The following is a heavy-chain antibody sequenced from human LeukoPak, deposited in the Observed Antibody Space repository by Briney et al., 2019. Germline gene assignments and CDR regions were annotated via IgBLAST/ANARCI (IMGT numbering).Heavy chain of an antibody. CDR3: ARGRGGAARLGDAFDI. D-gene: IGHD6-6*01. J-gene: IGHJ3*02. CDR1: GYSFTNYW. V-gene: IGHV5-51*01. Sequence: LGESLKISCKGSGYSFTNYWIGWVRQMPGKGLEWMGIIFPDDSDTTYSPSFQGQVTISVDKSISTAYLQWDSLTASDTAIYYCARGRGGAARLGDAFDIWGQGTMVTVSS. CDR2: IFPDDSDT.